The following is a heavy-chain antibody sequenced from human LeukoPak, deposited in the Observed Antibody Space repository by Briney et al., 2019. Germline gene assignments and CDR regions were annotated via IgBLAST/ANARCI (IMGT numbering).Heavy chain of an antibody. V-gene: IGHV3-21*01. CDR3: ARDKWLTTTHYFDY. J-gene: IGHJ4*02. CDR2: ISSSSSYI. D-gene: IGHD4-11*01. CDR1: GFTFSSYD. Sequence: AGGPLRLSCAASGFTFSSYDMNWVRQAPGKGLEWVSSISSSSSYIYYADSVKGRFTISRDNAKNSVYLQMNSLRAEDTAVYYCARDKWLTTTHYFDYWGQGTLVTVSS.